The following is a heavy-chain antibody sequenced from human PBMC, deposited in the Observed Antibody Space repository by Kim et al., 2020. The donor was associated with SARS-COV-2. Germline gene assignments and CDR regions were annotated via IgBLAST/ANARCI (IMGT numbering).Heavy chain of an antibody. CDR3: AKVVVATVTAIPGSHVY. V-gene: IGHV3-23*01. D-gene: IGHD2-21*02. Sequence: VKGRFTISRDNSKNTLYLQMNSLRAEDTAVYYCAKVVVATVTAIPGSHVYWGQGTLVTVSS. J-gene: IGHJ4*02.